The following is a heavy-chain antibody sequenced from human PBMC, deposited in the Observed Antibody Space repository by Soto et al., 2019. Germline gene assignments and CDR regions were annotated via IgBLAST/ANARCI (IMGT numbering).Heavy chain of an antibody. J-gene: IGHJ4*02. CDR2: ISGSTTYI. CDR3: ARGREKIQPYYLDY. CDR1: GFTFSSYC. Sequence: EVQLVESGGGLVKPGGSLRLSCAASGFTFSSYCMNWVRQAPGKGLEWVSAISGSTTYIYYADSVKGRFTISRDNAKNSLYLQMNSLRVEDTAVYYCARGREKIQPYYLDYWGQGSLVTVSS. V-gene: IGHV3-21*01.